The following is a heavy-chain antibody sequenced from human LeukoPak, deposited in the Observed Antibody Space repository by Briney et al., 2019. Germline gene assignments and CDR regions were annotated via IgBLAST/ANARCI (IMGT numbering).Heavy chain of an antibody. D-gene: IGHD2-2*01. CDR1: GFTVSSNY. CDR3: ARDESPRSGTTWYDGFDI. Sequence: PGGSLRLSCAASGFTVSSNYMSWVRQSPGKGLEWVSVVYSGGSTYYVDSVKGRFTISRDNAKNSLYLEMNSLRAEDTAVYYCARDESPRSGTTWYDGFDIWGQGTMVTVSS. V-gene: IGHV3-53*01. J-gene: IGHJ3*02. CDR2: VYSGGST.